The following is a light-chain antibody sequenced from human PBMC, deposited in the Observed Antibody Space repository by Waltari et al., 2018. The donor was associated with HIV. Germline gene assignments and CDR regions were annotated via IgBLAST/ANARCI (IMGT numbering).Light chain of an antibody. J-gene: IGKJ1*01. CDR1: QSISSW. Sequence: IQKTQSPSTRSVSVGDRVTNICRAMQSISSWLAWYQQKPGKTPKLLIYKASSLVSVVPSRFSGSGSGTEFTLIISSLQPDDFATYYCQQYNSYPCTFGQGTKLEIK. V-gene: IGKV1-5*03. CDR2: KAS. CDR3: QQYNSYPCT.